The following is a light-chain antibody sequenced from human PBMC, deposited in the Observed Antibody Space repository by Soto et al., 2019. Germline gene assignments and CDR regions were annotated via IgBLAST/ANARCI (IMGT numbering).Light chain of an antibody. CDR1: QSVSIN. CDR3: QQFHIWYT. Sequence: EIVMTQSPATLSVSPGERVILSCRASQSVSINLAWFQQKPGQAPRLLIYAASTSATGIPARVSGSGSGTEFTLSTTRVKCEHFAVYYSQQFHIWYTFGQGTEVEIK. V-gene: IGKV3-15*01. J-gene: IGKJ2*01. CDR2: AAS.